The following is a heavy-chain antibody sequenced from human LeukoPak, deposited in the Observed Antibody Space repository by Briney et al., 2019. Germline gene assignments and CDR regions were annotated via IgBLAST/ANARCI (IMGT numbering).Heavy chain of an antibody. CDR2: ISYDGSNK. J-gene: IGHJ6*02. D-gene: IGHD2-21*01. CDR1: GFTFSSYA. V-gene: IGHV3-30-3*01. CDR3: AGDRSTGLWPYYYYYGMDV. Sequence: PGGSLRLSCAASGFTFSSYAMHWVRQAPGKGLEWVAVISYDGSNKYYADSVKGRFTISRDNSKNTLYLQMNSWRAEATAVYYCAGDRSTGLWPYYYYYGMDVWGQGTTVTVSS.